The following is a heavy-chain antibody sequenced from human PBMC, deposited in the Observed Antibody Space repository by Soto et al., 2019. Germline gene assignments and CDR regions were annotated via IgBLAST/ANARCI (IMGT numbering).Heavy chain of an antibody. Sequence: QVQLVQSGAEVKKPGASVKVSCKASGYTFTSYGISWVRQAPGQGLEWMGWTSAYKGNTNYAQELQGRVTMTTDTSTSTAYMELRSLRSDDTAVYYCARRQWLVGGYYYGMDVWGQGTTVTVSS. V-gene: IGHV1-18*01. D-gene: IGHD6-19*01. CDR1: GYTFTSYG. CDR2: TSAYKGNT. CDR3: ARRQWLVGGYYYGMDV. J-gene: IGHJ6*02.